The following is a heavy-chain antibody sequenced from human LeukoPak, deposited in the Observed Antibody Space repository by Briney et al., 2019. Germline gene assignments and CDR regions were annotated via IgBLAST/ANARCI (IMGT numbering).Heavy chain of an antibody. CDR2: ISYSGSS. J-gene: IGHJ6*03. V-gene: IGHV4-39*07. CDR1: GGSIISTIYY. CDR3: ARDRYGSGGYQVHYYYMDV. D-gene: IGHD3-10*01. Sequence: SETLSLTCTVSGGSIISTIYYWVWIRPSPGMGLDWIGSISYSGSSYCKPSLKSRVTIAVDASKNQFSLKLSSVTAADTALYYCARDRYGSGGYQVHYYYMDVWGKGTTVTVSS.